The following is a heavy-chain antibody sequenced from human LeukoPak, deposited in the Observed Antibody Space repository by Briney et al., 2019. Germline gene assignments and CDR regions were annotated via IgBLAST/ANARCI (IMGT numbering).Heavy chain of an antibody. CDR2: IWVDGSNK. J-gene: IGHJ3*02. CDR3: ARDGNFGYDAFDI. CDR1: GFTFSSYG. V-gene: IGHV3-33*01. D-gene: IGHD3-10*01. Sequence: PGGSLRLSCAASGFTFSSYGMHWVRQAPGKGLEWVAVIWVDGSNKYYADSVKGRFTISRDNSKNTLDLQVNSLRAEDTALYYCARDGNFGYDAFDIWGQGTMVTVSS.